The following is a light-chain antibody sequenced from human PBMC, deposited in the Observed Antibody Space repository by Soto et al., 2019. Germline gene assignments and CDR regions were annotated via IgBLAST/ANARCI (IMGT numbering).Light chain of an antibody. CDR2: EVK. Sequence: QSVLTQPASVSGSPGQSITISCTGTSSDIGGYNFVSWYQHHPGKAPKLIIYEVKNRPSGVSNRFSGSKSGNTASLSISDLQADDEADYYCSSYTSVNIVVIFGGGTKLTVL. CDR3: SSYTSVNIVVI. CDR1: SSDIGGYNF. V-gene: IGLV2-14*01. J-gene: IGLJ2*01.